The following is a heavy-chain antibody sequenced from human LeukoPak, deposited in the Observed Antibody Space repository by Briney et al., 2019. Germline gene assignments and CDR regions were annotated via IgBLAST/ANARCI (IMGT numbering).Heavy chain of an antibody. CDR1: GFTFSGAA. CDR2: IRSKANNYAT. V-gene: IGHV3-73*01. CDR3: TSTVFIATNDF. J-gene: IGHJ4*02. D-gene: IGHD4-17*01. Sequence: GGSLRLSCATSGFTFSGAAVHWVRQAPGKGLEWVGRIRSKANNYATLYAASVKGRFTISRDDSRNTAYLQMYSLKTEDTAFYYCTSTVFIATNDFWGQGTLVTVAS.